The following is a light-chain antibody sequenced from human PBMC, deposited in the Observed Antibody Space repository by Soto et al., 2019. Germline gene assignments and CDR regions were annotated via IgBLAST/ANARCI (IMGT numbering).Light chain of an antibody. Sequence: EIVLTQSPATLSLSPGDRATLSCRASQGVGSYLGWYQQRPGQAPRLLIYDASNRATGIPPRFSGSGSGTDFTLTISSLQPEDFAVYYCQQRSDWPSTFGGGTKVEIK. CDR1: QGVGSY. CDR2: DAS. V-gene: IGKV3-11*01. J-gene: IGKJ4*01. CDR3: QQRSDWPST.